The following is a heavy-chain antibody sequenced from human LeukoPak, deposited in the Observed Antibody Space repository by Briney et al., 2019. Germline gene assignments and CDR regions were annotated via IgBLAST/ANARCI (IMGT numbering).Heavy chain of an antibody. V-gene: IGHV3-21*01. Sequence: GGSLGLSCAASGFTFNSYSMNWVRQAPGKGLEWVSFIDTSASYIYYGDSMKGRFTISRDNAKNSLYLQMNGLRAEDTAVYYCARGRSITLLRGVAMSDGFDIWGQGAMVTVSS. CDR3: ARGRSITLLRGVAMSDGFDI. D-gene: IGHD3-10*01. CDR1: GFTFNSYS. CDR2: IDTSASYI. J-gene: IGHJ3*02.